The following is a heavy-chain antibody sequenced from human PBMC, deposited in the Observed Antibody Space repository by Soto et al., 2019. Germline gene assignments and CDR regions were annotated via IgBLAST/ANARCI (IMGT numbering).Heavy chain of an antibody. Sequence: SETLSLTCTVSGGSISGHYWIWIRQPPGGGMEWIGYIFYSGSTTYNNNPSLKSRVSISVDTSKNQFYLRLSSVTAADTAVYYCARVGSSGWSPDYWGQGTLVTVSS. CDR2: IFYSGSTTY. J-gene: IGHJ4*02. D-gene: IGHD6-19*01. V-gene: IGHV4-59*11. CDR3: ARVGSSGWSPDY. CDR1: GGSISGHY.